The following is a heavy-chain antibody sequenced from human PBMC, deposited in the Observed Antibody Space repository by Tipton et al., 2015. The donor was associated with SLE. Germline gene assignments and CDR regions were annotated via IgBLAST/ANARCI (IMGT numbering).Heavy chain of an antibody. CDR3: ARDSGRITIFGVVNGGDWFDP. J-gene: IGHJ5*02. CDR2: ISAYNGNT. CDR1: GYTFTSYG. V-gene: IGHV1-18*01. Sequence: QLVQSGAEVKKPGASVKVSCKTSGYTFTSYGISWVRQAPGQGLEWMGWISAYNGNTNYPQNLQGRVTMTTDTSASTAYMELRRLRYDDTAVYYCARDSGRITIFGVVNGGDWFDPWGQGTLVTVSS. D-gene: IGHD3-3*01.